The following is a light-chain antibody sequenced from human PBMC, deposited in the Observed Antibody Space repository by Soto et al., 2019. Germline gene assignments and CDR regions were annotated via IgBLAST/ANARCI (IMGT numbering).Light chain of an antibody. CDR3: QQHNQWPIT. CDR1: QSVSSSY. J-gene: IGKJ5*01. V-gene: IGKV3D-20*02. Sequence: EIVLTQSPGTLSLYQGERATLSCRASQSVSSSYLAWYQQKPGQAPRLLIYGASSRATGIPDRFSGSGSGTEFTLTINSLQSEDSAVYYCQQHNQWPITFGQGTRLEIK. CDR2: GAS.